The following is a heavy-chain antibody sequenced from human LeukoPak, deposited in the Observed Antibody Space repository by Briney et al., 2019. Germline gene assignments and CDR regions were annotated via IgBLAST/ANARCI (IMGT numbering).Heavy chain of an antibody. D-gene: IGHD3-3*01. CDR2: ISSSGGST. V-gene: IGHV3-64*01. J-gene: IGHJ4*02. Sequence: PGGSLRLSCAASGFTFSDCAMHWARQAPGKGPEYVSSISSSGGSTYYANSVKGRFTISRDNSRNTLDLQMGSLRAEDMAVYYCARSPGPDPAWSYFDYCGQGTLVTVSS. CDR3: ARSPGPDPAWSYFDY. CDR1: GFTFSDCA.